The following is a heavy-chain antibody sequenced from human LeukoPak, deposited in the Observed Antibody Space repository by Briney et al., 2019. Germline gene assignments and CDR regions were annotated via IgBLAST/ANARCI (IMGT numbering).Heavy chain of an antibody. D-gene: IGHD5-24*01. CDR1: GFTISTYA. CDR3: AKEFIAGDGHVDCDS. Sequence: SGGSLRLSWAASGFTISTYAMTWVRQAPGKGLEWVSSITSSGATTYYADSVKGRFTISRDISKNTLYLQMNSLTAEDSAVYYCAKEFIAGDGHVDCDSWGQGTLVTVSS. J-gene: IGHJ4*02. V-gene: IGHV3-23*01. CDR2: ITSSGATT.